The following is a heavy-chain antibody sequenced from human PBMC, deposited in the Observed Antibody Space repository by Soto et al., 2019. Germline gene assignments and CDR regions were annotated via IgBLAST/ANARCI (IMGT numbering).Heavy chain of an antibody. CDR2: SSNSGSFT. V-gene: IGHV3-11*06. CDR3: VKSGDNYNLLDY. CDR1: GFTLSGHY. D-gene: IGHD1-1*01. Sequence: GGSLRLSCAASGFTLSGHYMSWIRQAPGKGLEWIGYSSNSGSFTRYADSVKGRFSISRDNAKSSLYLQISSLRGDDTATYYCVKSGDNYNLLDYWGQGTPVTVSS. J-gene: IGHJ4*02.